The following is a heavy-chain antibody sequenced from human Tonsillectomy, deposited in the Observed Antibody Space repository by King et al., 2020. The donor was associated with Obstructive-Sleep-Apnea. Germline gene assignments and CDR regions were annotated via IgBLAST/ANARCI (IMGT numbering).Heavy chain of an antibody. Sequence: VQLQESGPGLVKPSETLSLTCTVSGGSISSYYWSWIRQPPGKGLEWIGYIYYSGSTNYNPSLMSRVTISVDTSKNQFSLKLSSVTAADTAVYYCARHVTTMVRGVIIVYFDYWGQGTLVTVSS. V-gene: IGHV4-59*08. CDR2: IYYSGST. CDR1: GGSISSYY. CDR3: ARHVTTMVRGVIIVYFDY. D-gene: IGHD3-10*01. J-gene: IGHJ4*02.